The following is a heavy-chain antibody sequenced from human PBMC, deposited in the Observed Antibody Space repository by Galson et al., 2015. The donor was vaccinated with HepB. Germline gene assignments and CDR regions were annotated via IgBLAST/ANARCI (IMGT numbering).Heavy chain of an antibody. V-gene: IGHV3-30*18. D-gene: IGHD3-22*01. CDR1: GFTFSSYG. CDR3: AKGHDYYDSSGPSH. CDR2: ISYDGSNK. J-gene: IGHJ4*02. Sequence: SLRLSCAASGFTFSSYGMHWVRQAPGKGLEWVAVISYDGSNKYYVDSVKGRFTISRDNSKNTLYLQMNSLRAEDTAVYYCAKGHDYYDSSGPSHWGQGTLVTVSS.